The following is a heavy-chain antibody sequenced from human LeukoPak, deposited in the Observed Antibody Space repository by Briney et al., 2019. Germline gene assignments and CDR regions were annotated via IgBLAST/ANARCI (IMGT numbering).Heavy chain of an antibody. CDR3: YFDY. D-gene: IGHD1-26*01. CDR1: GGTFSSYA. J-gene: IGHJ4*02. V-gene: IGHV1-69*13. CDR2: IIPIFGTA. Sequence: SVKVSCKASGGTFSSYAISWVRQAPGQGLEWMGGIIPIFGTANYAQKFQGRVTITADESTSTAYMDTAVYYCASNRELLDYFDYWGQGTLVTVSS.